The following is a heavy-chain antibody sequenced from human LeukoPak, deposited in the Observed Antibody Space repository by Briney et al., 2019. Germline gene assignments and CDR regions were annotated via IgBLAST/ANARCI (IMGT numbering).Heavy chain of an antibody. Sequence: PGGSLRLSCVASVFTFSSHWLHWVRQTPEKVLVWVSRMNSDESDTNYADSVNGRFTISRDNAKNTLYLQMNSLRVEDTAKYYCARGTEVAFDYWGQGTLVTVSS. CDR1: VFTFSSHW. CDR3: ARGTEVAFDY. CDR2: MNSDESDT. V-gene: IGHV3-74*01. J-gene: IGHJ4*02.